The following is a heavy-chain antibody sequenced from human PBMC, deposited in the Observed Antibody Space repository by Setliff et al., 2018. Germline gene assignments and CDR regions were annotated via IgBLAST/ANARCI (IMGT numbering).Heavy chain of an antibody. D-gene: IGHD2-21*02. CDR3: AKSGGDHCCPLYHHYYMDV. J-gene: IGHJ6*03. V-gene: IGHV3-48*01. CDR2: ISSGSNSI. CDR1: GFTFSTYS. Sequence: GGSLRLSCAASGFTFSTYSINWVRQAPGKGLEWISYISSGSNSIYYADSVKGRFTISRDNARNSLYLHMDRLRPEDTAVYYCAKSGGDHCCPLYHHYYMDVWGTGTTVTVSS.